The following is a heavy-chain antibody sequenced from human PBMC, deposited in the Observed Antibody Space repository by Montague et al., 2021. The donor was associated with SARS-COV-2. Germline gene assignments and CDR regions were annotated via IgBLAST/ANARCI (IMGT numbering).Heavy chain of an antibody. CDR1: GFTFNNYA. CDR3: AKDPVPEAGRYFDY. CDR2: IASGGRST. D-gene: IGHD6-19*01. V-gene: IGHV3-23*03. J-gene: IGHJ4*02. Sequence: SLRLSCAASGFTFNNYAMNWVRQAPGKGLEWVSVIASGGRSTFYVDSVKGRFTISRDNSKDTLYLQMNSLRPEDTAIYYCAKDPVPEAGRYFDYWGQGTLVTVSS.